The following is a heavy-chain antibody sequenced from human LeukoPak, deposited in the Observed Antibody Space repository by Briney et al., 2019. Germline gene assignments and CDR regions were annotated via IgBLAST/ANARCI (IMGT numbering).Heavy chain of an antibody. D-gene: IGHD4-17*01. CDR2: ISSNGGST. CDR3: ASAFGDYVDEFDY. J-gene: IGHJ4*02. Sequence: GGSLRLSCAASGFTFSSYAMHWVRQAPGKGLEYVSAISSNGGSTYYANSVKGRFTISRDNSKNTLHLQMNSLRDEDTAVYYCASAFGDYVDEFDYWGQGTLVTVSS. CDR1: GFTFSSYA. V-gene: IGHV3-64*01.